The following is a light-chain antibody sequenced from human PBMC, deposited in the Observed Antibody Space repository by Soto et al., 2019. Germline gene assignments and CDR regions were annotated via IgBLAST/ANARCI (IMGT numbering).Light chain of an antibody. CDR2: KAS. Sequence: DIQMTQSPSTLSGSVGDRVTITCRASQTISSWLAWYQQKPGKAPKLLIYKASTLKSGVPSRFSGSGSGTEFTLTISSLQPDDFATYYCQQYNKFGQGTKVDIK. CDR1: QTISSW. CDR3: QQYNK. J-gene: IGKJ1*01. V-gene: IGKV1-5*03.